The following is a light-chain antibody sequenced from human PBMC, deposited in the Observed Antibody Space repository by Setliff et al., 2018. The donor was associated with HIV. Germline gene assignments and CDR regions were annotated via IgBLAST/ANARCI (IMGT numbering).Light chain of an antibody. CDR2: AAS. Sequence: EIVMTQSPATLSVSPGERATLSCRASQSVNSYVAWYQQKPGQAPRLLIYAASTRPTGIPARFSGSVSGTEFTLTISSLQSEDFAVYYCQQYNEWPAFGQGTKVDIK. CDR3: QQYNEWPA. V-gene: IGKV3-15*01. CDR1: QSVNSY. J-gene: IGKJ1*01.